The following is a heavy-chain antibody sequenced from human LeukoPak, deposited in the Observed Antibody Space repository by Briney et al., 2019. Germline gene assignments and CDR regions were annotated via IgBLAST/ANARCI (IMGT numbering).Heavy chain of an antibody. CDR2: IYYSGST. J-gene: IGHJ6*03. D-gene: IGHD2-8*01. CDR3: ARGVVLMVYATPKDYYMDV. V-gene: IGHV4-59*01. CDR1: GGSISCYY. Sequence: PSETLSLTCTVSGGSISCYYWSWIRQPPGKGLEWIGYIYYSGSTNYNPSLKSRVTISVDTSKNQFSLKLSSVTAADTAVYYCARGVVLMVYATPKDYYMDVWGKGTTVTVSS.